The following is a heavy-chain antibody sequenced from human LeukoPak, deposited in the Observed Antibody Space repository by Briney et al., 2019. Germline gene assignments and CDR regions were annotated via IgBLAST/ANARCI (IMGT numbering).Heavy chain of an antibody. D-gene: IGHD3-10*01. CDR2: VSPDGRRT. CDR3: ARVLSYFGSGSYPAY. V-gene: IGHV3-74*01. J-gene: IGHJ4*02. Sequence: GGSLRLSCAASGFTFTSYWMHWVRQAPGKGLVWIAHVSPDGRRTDYADSVKGRFTVSRDNTNHILYLQMNSLTADDTAVYYCARVLSYFGSGSYPAYWGQGTLVTVSS. CDR1: GFTFTSYW.